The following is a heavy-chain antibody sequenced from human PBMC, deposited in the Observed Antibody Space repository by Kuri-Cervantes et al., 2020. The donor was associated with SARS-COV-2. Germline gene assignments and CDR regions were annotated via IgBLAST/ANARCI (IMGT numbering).Heavy chain of an antibody. CDR3: ARHVGDSSGYAIYHVDY. CDR1: GYGFTSYW. V-gene: IGHV5-51*01. Sequence: GGSLRLSCKGSGYGFTSYWIGWVRQMPGKGLEWMGIIYPGDSDTRYSPSFQGQVTISADKSISTAYLQWSSLKASDTAMYYCARHVGDSSGYAIYHVDYWGQGTLVTVSS. J-gene: IGHJ4*02. D-gene: IGHD3-22*01. CDR2: IYPGDSDT.